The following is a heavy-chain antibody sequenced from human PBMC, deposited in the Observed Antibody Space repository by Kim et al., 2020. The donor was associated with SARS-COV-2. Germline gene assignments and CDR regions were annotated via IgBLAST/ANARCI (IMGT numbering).Heavy chain of an antibody. CDR2: FDPEDGET. D-gene: IGHD3-10*01. CDR3: ATAPTYYYGSGSHLTWRW. V-gene: IGHV1-24*01. J-gene: IGHJ4*02. Sequence: ASVKVSCKVSGYTLTELSMHWVRQAPGKGLEWMGGFDPEDGETIYAQKFQGRVTMTEDTSTDTAYMELSSLRTEDTAVYYCATAPTYYYGSGSHLTWRWWGQGTLVTVSS. CDR1: GYTLTELS.